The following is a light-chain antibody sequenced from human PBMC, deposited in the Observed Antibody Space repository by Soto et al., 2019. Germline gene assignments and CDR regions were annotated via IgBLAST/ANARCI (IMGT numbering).Light chain of an antibody. Sequence: AIQITQSPSSLSASVGDRVTITCRASQGIRNDLGWYQQQPGKAPKLLIYAASSLQTGVPSRFSGSESGTDFTLTISSLQPEDFPTYYCLQDYNYPWTFGQGTKAEIK. J-gene: IGKJ1*01. CDR2: AAS. CDR3: LQDYNYPWT. V-gene: IGKV1-6*01. CDR1: QGIRND.